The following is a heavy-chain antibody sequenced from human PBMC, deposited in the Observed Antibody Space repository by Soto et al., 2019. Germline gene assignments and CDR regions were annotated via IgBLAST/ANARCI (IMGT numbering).Heavy chain of an antibody. CDR3: AKDVVVGATTGLGDYYYYYGMDV. J-gene: IGHJ6*02. D-gene: IGHD1-26*01. CDR1: GFTFSSYG. Sequence: LRLSCAASGFTFSSYGMHWVRQAPGKGLEWVAVISYDGSNKYYADSVKGRFTISRDNSKNTLYLQMNSLRAEDTAVYYCAKDVVVGATTGLGDYYYYYGMDVWGQGTTVTVSS. V-gene: IGHV3-30*18. CDR2: ISYDGSNK.